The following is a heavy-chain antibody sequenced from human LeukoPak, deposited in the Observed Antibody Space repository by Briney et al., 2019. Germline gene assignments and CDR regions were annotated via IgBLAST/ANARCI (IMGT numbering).Heavy chain of an antibody. Sequence: ASVKVSCKASGYTLTSYGISWVRQAPGQGLEWMGWISAYDGNTNYAQKLQGRVTMTTDTSTSTAYMELRSLRSDDTAVYYCARSSDLWFGELFLFDYWGQGTLVTVSS. CDR1: GYTLTSYG. D-gene: IGHD3-10*01. CDR3: ARSSDLWFGELFLFDY. CDR2: ISAYDGNT. V-gene: IGHV1-18*01. J-gene: IGHJ4*02.